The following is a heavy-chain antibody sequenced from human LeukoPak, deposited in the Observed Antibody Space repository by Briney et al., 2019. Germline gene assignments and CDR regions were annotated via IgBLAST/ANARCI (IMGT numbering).Heavy chain of an antibody. CDR3: ARHCTGDICVAYYFYYYMDV. CDR2: ISESGRT. CDR1: GGSISTSSYY. D-gene: IGHD2-8*02. V-gene: IGHV4-39*02. Sequence: PSETLSLTCTVSGGSISTSSYYWGWIRQPPGKGLEWIGSISESGRTYYNPSLKSRVIISVDTSKKHFSLKLSSVTAADTAVYYCARHCTGDICVAYYFYYYMDVWGKGTTVTVSS. J-gene: IGHJ6*03.